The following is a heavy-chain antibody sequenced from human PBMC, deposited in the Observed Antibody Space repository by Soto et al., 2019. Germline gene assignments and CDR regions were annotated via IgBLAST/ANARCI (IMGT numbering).Heavy chain of an antibody. CDR3: VMVHHYVTPPPQDV. D-gene: IGHD3-16*01. V-gene: IGHV1-18*01. Sequence: ASVKVSCKASGYIFVNYGIAWVRQAPRQGLEWMGWISPYTGNTHSASKVQGRLTMTTDTSTSTAYMDLGSLTSDDTAVYYCVMVHHYVTPPPQDVWGQGTTVTVSS. J-gene: IGHJ6*02. CDR2: ISPYTGNT. CDR1: GYIFVNYG.